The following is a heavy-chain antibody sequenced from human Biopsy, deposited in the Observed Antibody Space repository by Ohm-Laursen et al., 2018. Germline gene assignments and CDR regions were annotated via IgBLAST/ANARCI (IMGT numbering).Heavy chain of an antibody. CDR1: VFTFSGYS. Sequence: SLRLSCAAFVFTFSGYSMNWIRQAPGQGLEWVSFITNTGRTVYADSVKGRFTISRDNADNSLHLQMKSLRAEDTAVYYCARELGNGMDVWGQGTPVTVSS. J-gene: IGHJ6*02. CDR3: ARELGNGMDV. V-gene: IGHV3-11*01. CDR2: ITNTGRTV.